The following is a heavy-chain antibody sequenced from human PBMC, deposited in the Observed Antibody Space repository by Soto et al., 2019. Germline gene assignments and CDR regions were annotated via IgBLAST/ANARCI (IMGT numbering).Heavy chain of an antibody. V-gene: IGHV4-30-2*01. CDR2: IFPSGTT. Sequence: SETLSLTCGVSGGSLSGATYSWNWIRQPPGKGLEWIGYIFPSGTTYYNPSLKSRVTISIDVSKNQFSLSLRSLTAADTAAYYCARSREFDYWSQGTLVTVSS. CDR1: GGSLSGATYS. J-gene: IGHJ4*02. CDR3: ARSREFDY.